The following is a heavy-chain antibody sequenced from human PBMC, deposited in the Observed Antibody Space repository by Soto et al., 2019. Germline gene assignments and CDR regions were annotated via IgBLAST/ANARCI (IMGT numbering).Heavy chain of an antibody. J-gene: IGHJ4*02. CDR2: ISSSSSYI. Sequence: EVQLVESGGGLVKPGGSLRLSCAASGFTFSSYSMNWVRQAPGKGLEWVSSISSSSSYIYYADSVKGRFTISRDNAKNSLYLQMNSLRAEDTSVYYCERDSSSWFYFDYWGQGTLVTVSS. D-gene: IGHD6-13*01. V-gene: IGHV3-21*01. CDR1: GFTFSSYS. CDR3: ERDSSSWFYFDY.